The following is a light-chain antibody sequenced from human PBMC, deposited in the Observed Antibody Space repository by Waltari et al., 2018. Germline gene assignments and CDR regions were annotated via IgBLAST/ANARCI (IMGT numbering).Light chain of an antibody. CDR1: QSVSRF. J-gene: IGKJ1*01. CDR2: GAS. V-gene: IGKV3-20*01. CDR3: QKYDRLPAT. Sequence: TLSCMASQSVSRFLAWYQQKPGQAPRLLIYGASTRATGIPDRFSGSGSGTDFSLTISRLEPEDFAVYYCQKYDRLPATFGQGTKVEIK.